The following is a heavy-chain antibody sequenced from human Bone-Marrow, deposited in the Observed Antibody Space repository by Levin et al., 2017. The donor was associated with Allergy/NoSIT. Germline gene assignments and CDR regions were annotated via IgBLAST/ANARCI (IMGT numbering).Heavy chain of an antibody. J-gene: IGHJ4*02. CDR2: ISGSGGST. CDR1: GFTFTNYA. Sequence: GESLKISCAASGFTFTNYAMSWVRQAPGKGLEWVSAISGSGGSTYYADSVKGRFTISRDNSKNTLYLQMNSLRVEDTAVYYCAKAYCSSTNCLYYFDYWGQGTLVTVSS. CDR3: AKAYCSSTNCLYYFDY. D-gene: IGHD2-2*01. V-gene: IGHV3-23*01.